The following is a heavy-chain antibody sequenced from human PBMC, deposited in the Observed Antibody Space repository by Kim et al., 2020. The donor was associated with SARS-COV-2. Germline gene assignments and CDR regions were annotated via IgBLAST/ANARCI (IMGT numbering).Heavy chain of an antibody. CDR1: GYTFTSYG. Sequence: ASVKVSCKASGYTFTSYGISWVRQAPGQGLEWMGWISAYNGNTNYAQKLQGRVTMTTDTSTSTAYMELRSLRSDDTAVYYCARDIGAIPAATLYYYYGMDVWGQGTTVTVSS. CDR2: ISAYNGNT. J-gene: IGHJ6*02. CDR3: ARDIGAIPAATLYYYYGMDV. D-gene: IGHD2-2*01. V-gene: IGHV1-18*04.